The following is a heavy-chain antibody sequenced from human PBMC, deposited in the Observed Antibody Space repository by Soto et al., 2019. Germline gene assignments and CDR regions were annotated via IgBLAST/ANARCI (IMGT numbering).Heavy chain of an antibody. Sequence: EVQMVESGGGLVQPGGSLRLSCAASGFSISDYWMSWVRQAPGKGLEWVGNINEDGSEENYVDSVKGRFTISRDNARNSLYPQMNSLRVEEAAVYYGGHTWLGGQGTRVTVSS. V-gene: IGHV3-7*01. CDR2: INEDGSEE. D-gene: IGHD3-22*01. CDR1: GFSISDYW. CDR3: GHTWL. J-gene: IGHJ4*02.